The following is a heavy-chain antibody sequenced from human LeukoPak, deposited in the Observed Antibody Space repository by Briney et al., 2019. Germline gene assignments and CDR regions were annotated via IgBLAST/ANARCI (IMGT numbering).Heavy chain of an antibody. D-gene: IGHD2-21*01. CDR1: GFTFDDYT. V-gene: IGHV3-43*01. CDR2: ISWDGGTT. J-gene: IGHJ4*02. CDR3: AIIPSY. Sequence: GGSLRLSCAASGFTFDDYTMHWVRQTPGQGLEWVSLISWDGGTTYYADSAKGRFTISRDNSRNSLYLQMNSLRAEDTAMYYCAIIPSYWGQGTLVTVSS.